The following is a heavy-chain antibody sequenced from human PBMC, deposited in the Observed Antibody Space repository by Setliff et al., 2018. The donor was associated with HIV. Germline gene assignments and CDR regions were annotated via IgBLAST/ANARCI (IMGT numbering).Heavy chain of an antibody. Sequence: ASVKVSCKASGYTFTSYGISWVRQAPGQGLEWMGWISAYNGNTNYAQTLQGRLTMTTDTSTSTVYMDLGSLRSEDTAVYYCARGGHYSGSYLPRDYYMDVWGKGTTVTVSS. D-gene: IGHD1-26*01. V-gene: IGHV1-18*01. CDR2: ISAYNGNT. J-gene: IGHJ6*03. CDR1: GYTFTSYG. CDR3: ARGGHYSGSYLPRDYYMDV.